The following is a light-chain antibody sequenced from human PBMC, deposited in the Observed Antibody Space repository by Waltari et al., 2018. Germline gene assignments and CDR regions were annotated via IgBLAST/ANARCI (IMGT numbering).Light chain of an antibody. CDR1: QGVLYSSNNKNY. CDR3: QQYYSILLT. J-gene: IGKJ3*01. CDR2: WAS. V-gene: IGKV4-1*01. Sequence: DIVMTQSPDSLAVSLGERATINCKSSQGVLYSSNNKNYLAWYQHKPGQPPQLLIYWASTRESGVPDRFSGSGSGTDFTLTISSLQAEDVAVYYCQQYYSILLTFGPGTKVDIK.